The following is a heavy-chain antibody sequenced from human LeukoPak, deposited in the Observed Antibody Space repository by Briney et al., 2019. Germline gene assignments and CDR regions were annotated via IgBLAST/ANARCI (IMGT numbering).Heavy chain of an antibody. J-gene: IGHJ5*02. V-gene: IGHV4-59*11. D-gene: IGHD2-15*01. CDR1: GGSIGTLY. CDR3: ATASGRSFWLDP. Sequence: NASETLSLTCIVSGGSIGTLYWNWIRQVPGKGLEWIGFIDYHGNTKYNPSLKSRVTMSVDTSVDQVSLRLTSVTAADTAIYLCATASGRSFWLDPWGQGRLVTVSS. CDR2: IDYHGNT.